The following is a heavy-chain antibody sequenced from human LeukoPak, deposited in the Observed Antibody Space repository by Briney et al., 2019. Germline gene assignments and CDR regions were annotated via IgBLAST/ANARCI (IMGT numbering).Heavy chain of an antibody. CDR1: GFTFSSYE. D-gene: IGHD2-2*01. Sequence: GGSLRLSCAASGFTFSSYEMNWVRQAPGKGLEWVSYITSSGNTIYYAGSVKGRFTISRDNAKNSLYLEMNSLRVEDTAVYYCARVVYCSRTSCPLDCWGQGTLVTVSS. V-gene: IGHV3-48*03. CDR2: ITSSGNTI. CDR3: ARVVYCSRTSCPLDC. J-gene: IGHJ4*02.